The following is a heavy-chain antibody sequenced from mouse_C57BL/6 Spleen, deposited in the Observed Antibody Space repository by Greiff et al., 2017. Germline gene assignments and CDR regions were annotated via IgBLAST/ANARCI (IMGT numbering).Heavy chain of an antibody. V-gene: IGHV1-39*01. J-gene: IGHJ1*03. CDR3: ASPHYYGSSYRYFDV. D-gene: IGHD1-1*01. CDR1: GYSFTDYN. Sequence: VQLQQSGPELVKPGASVKISCKASGYSFTDYNMNWVKQSNGKSLEWIGVINPNYGTTSYNQKFKGKATLTVDQSSSTAYMQINSLTSKDSAVYYCASPHYYGSSYRYFDVWGTGTTVTVSS. CDR2: INPNYGTT.